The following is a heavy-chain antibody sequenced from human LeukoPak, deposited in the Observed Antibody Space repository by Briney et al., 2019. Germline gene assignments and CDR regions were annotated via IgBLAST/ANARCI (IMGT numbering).Heavy chain of an antibody. J-gene: IGHJ3*02. CDR2: IIPIFGTA. D-gene: IGHD3-22*01. V-gene: IGHV1-69*13. CDR1: GGTFSSYA. Sequence: ASVKVSCKASGGTFSSYAISWVRQAPGQGLEWMGGIIPIFGTANYAQKFQGRVTITADESTSTAYMELSSLRSEDTAVYYCARDPGDSSGYPDAFDIWGQGTMVTVSS. CDR3: ARDPGDSSGYPDAFDI.